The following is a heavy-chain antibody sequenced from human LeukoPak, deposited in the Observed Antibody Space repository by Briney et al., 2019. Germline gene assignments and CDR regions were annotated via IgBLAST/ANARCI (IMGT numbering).Heavy chain of an antibody. D-gene: IGHD6-13*01. Sequence: SETLSLTCTVSGGSISSYYWSWIRQPPGKGLEWIGYIYYSGSTNYNPSLKSRVTISVDTSKNQFSLKLSSVPAADTAVYYCAVSSWYNWFDPWGQGTLVTVSS. CDR2: IYYSGST. CDR1: GGSISSYY. CDR3: AVSSWYNWFDP. V-gene: IGHV4-59*01. J-gene: IGHJ5*02.